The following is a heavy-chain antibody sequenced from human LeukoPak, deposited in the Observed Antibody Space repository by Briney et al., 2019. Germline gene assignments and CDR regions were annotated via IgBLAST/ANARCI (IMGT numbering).Heavy chain of an antibody. CDR2: ISSSSSTI. Sequence: GALRLSCAASGFTFSSYSMNWVRQAPGKGLEWVSYISSSSSTIYYADSVKGRFTISRDNAKNSLYLQMNSLRAEDTAVYYCAREGVHGDYVDYFDYWGQGTLVTVSS. CDR1: GFTFSSYS. D-gene: IGHD4-17*01. CDR3: AREGVHGDYVDYFDY. J-gene: IGHJ4*02. V-gene: IGHV3-48*04.